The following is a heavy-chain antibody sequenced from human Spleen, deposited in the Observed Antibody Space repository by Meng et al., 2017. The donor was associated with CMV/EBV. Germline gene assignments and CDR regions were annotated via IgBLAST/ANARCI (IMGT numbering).Heavy chain of an antibody. CDR3: ARAGWGGYYNDY. V-gene: IGHV4-59*01. J-gene: IGHJ4*02. CDR2: IYYSGN. Sequence: SETLSLTCTVSGGSISSYYWSWIRQPPGKGLEWIGYIYYSGNNYNPSLKSRVTISVDTSKNQFSLKLSSVTAADTAVYYYARAGWGGYYNDYWGQGMLVTVSS. CDR1: GGSISSYY. D-gene: IGHD3-3*01.